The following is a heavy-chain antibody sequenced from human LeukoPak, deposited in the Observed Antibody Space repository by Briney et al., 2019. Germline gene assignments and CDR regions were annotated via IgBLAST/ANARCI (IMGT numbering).Heavy chain of an antibody. J-gene: IGHJ4*02. CDR3: ARELDSSGYYYAAATSIDY. V-gene: IGHV3-48*01. CDR1: GFTFSSYS. D-gene: IGHD3-22*01. Sequence: GSLRLSCAASGFTFSSYSMNWVRQAPGKGLEWVSYISSSSSTIYYADSVKGRFTISRDNAKNSLYLQMNSLRAEDTAVYYCARELDSSGYYYAAATSIDYWGQGTLVTVSS. CDR2: ISSSSSTI.